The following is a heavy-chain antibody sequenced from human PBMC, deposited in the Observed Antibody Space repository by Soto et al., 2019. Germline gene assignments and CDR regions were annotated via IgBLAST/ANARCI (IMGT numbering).Heavy chain of an antibody. D-gene: IGHD6-13*01. CDR1: GFTFSSYA. Sequence: QVQLVESGGGVVQPGRSLRLSCAASGFTFSSYAMHWVRQAPGKGLEWVAVISYDGSNKYYADSVKGRFTISRDNSKNTLYLQMNSLRAEDTAVYYCARDQVRIAAAVFFNNYYYGMDVWGQGTTVTVSS. V-gene: IGHV3-30-3*01. CDR2: ISYDGSNK. J-gene: IGHJ6*02. CDR3: ARDQVRIAAAVFFNNYYYGMDV.